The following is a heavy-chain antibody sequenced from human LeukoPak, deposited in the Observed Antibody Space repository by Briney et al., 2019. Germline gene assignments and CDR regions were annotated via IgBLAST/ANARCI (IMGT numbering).Heavy chain of an antibody. CDR3: AREERGRGGYDPQGYYYYGMDV. V-gene: IGHV3-11*01. Sequence: GGSLRLSCAASGFTFSDYYMSWIRQAPGKGLEWVSYISSSGSTIYYADSVKGRFTISRDNAKNSLYLQMNSLRAEDTAVYYCAREERGRGGYDPQGYYYYGMDVWGQGTTVTVSS. CDR1: GFTFSDYY. J-gene: IGHJ6*02. CDR2: ISSSGSTI. D-gene: IGHD5-12*01.